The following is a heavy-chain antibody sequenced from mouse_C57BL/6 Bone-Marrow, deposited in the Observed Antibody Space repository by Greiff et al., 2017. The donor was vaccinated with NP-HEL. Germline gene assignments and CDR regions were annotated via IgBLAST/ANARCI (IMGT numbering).Heavy chain of an antibody. Sequence: QVQLKQSGAELARPGASVKLSCKASGYTFTSYGISWVKQRTGQGLEWIGEIYPRSGNTYYNEKFKGKATLTADKSSSTAYMELRSLTSEDSAVYFCARRWDGAWFAYWGQGTLVTVSA. D-gene: IGHD4-1*01. CDR1: GYTFTSYG. V-gene: IGHV1-81*01. CDR2: IYPRSGNT. J-gene: IGHJ3*01. CDR3: ARRWDGAWFAY.